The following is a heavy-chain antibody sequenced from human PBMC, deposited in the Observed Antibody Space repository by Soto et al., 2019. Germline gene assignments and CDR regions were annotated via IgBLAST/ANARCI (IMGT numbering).Heavy chain of an antibody. Sequence: SVKVSCKASGGTFSSYATSWVRRAPGQGLEWMGGIIPIFGTANYAQKFQGRVTITADESTSTAYMELSSLRSEDTAVYYCARDSHIAAAGTYAIWFDPWGQGTLVTVSS. CDR1: GGTFSSYA. J-gene: IGHJ5*02. CDR2: IIPIFGTA. CDR3: ARDSHIAAAGTYAIWFDP. V-gene: IGHV1-69*13. D-gene: IGHD6-13*01.